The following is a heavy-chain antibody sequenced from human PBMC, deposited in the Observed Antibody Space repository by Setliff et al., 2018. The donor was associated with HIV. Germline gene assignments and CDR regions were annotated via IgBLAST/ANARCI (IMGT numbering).Heavy chain of an antibody. CDR2: IKQDGSEK. Sequence: PGGSLRLSCAASGFTLSSFWMSWVRQAPGKGLEWVANIKQDGSEKYYVDSVKGRFTISRDNAKNSLYLQMNSLRAEDTAVYYCVRDGGNGDSPSDAFDIWGRGTRVTVSS. D-gene: IGHD2-8*01. V-gene: IGHV3-7*01. CDR3: VRDGGNGDSPSDAFDI. J-gene: IGHJ3*02. CDR1: GFTLSSFW.